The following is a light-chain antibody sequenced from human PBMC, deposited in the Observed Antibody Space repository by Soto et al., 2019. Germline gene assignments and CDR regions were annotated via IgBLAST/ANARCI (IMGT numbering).Light chain of an antibody. CDR3: HQATSGLRT. Sequence: IVMTQSPVTLSMSPGDRATLSCRASQNVATNVAWYQQKPGQAPRLLIYGASIRATGAPARFSGSGSGTEFTLTIDSLQSEDFAVFYCHQATSGLRTFARGTRVEV. CDR1: QNVATN. V-gene: IGKV3-15*01. CDR2: GAS. J-gene: IGKJ1*01.